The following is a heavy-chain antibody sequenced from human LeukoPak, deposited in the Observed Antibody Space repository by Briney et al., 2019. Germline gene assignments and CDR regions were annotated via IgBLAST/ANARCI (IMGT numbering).Heavy chain of an antibody. CDR2: ISYDGSNK. J-gene: IGHJ6*02. Sequence: GGSLRLSCAASGFTFSSYAMHWVRQAPGKGLEWVAVISYDGSNKYYADSVKGRFTISRDNSKNTLYLQMNSLRAEDTAVYYCARDYAISTGYYGVDVWGQGTTVTVSS. CDR1: GFTFSSYA. CDR3: ARDYAISTGYYGVDV. V-gene: IGHV3-30-3*01. D-gene: IGHD3-16*01.